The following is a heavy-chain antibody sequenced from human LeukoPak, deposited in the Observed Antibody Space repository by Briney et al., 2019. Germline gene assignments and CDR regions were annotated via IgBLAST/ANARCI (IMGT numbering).Heavy chain of an antibody. D-gene: IGHD2-2*01. CDR3: ASTISVPAASGHAFDI. CDR2: IIPIFGTA. J-gene: IGHJ3*02. CDR1: GGTFSSYA. Sequence: ASVKVSCKASGGTFSSYAISWVRQAPGQGLEWMGGIIPIFGTANYAQKFQGRVTITTDESTSTAYMELSSLRSEDTAVYYCASTISVPAASGHAFDIWGQGTMVTVSS. V-gene: IGHV1-69*05.